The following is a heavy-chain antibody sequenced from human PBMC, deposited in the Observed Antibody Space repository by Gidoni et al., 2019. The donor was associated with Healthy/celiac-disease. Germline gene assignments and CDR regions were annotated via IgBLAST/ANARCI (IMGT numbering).Heavy chain of an antibody. CDR1: GFTFISYS. CDR2: ISSRSSYI. CDR3: ARVKYGSGWDGYFQH. D-gene: IGHD6-19*01. J-gene: IGHJ1*01. V-gene: IGHV3-21*06. Sequence: EVQLVESGGGLVKPGGSLRLSCSASGFTFISYSMNWVRQAPGKGLEWVSSISSRSSYIYYADAVKGRFTIARDNAKNSLYMKRNSLRAEDTAVDDGARVKYGSGWDGYFQHWGQGTLVTVSS.